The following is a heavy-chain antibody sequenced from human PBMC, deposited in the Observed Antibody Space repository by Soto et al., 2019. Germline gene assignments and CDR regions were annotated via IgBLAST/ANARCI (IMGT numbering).Heavy chain of an antibody. CDR3: YYHDASGSGYNWFDH. V-gene: IGHV3-23*01. Sequence: QPGGSLRLSCAASGFTFSNYAMSWVRRAPGKVLEWVSTISGSGGRTYYADSVKGRFPISRDNSKKTLFLQMNSPRAEDTAVYYCYYHDASGSGYNWFDHWGQGTLVTVSS. J-gene: IGHJ5*02. D-gene: IGHD3-22*01. CDR2: ISGSGGRT. CDR1: GFTFSNYA.